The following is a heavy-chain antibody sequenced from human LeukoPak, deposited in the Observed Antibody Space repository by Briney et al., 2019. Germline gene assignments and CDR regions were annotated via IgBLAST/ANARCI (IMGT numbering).Heavy chain of an antibody. CDR3: GRVGTGNTGY. CDR1: GGSINSGGYY. CDR2: IYYSGST. V-gene: IGHV4-31*03. J-gene: IGHJ4*02. D-gene: IGHD3/OR15-3a*01. Sequence: TLSLTCTVSGGSINSGGYYWSWIRQHPGKGLEWIGYIYYSGSTYYNPSLKSRVYISLDTSQNQFSLKLSSVTAADTAVYYCGRVGTGNTGYWGQGTLVTVSA.